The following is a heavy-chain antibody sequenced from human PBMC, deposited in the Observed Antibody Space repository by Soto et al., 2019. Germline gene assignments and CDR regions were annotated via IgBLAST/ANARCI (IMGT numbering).Heavy chain of an antibody. CDR1: GGPVNSYY. Sequence: CPVSGGPVNSYYWSWIRQPAGKGLEWIGRMYISGTTNYNPSLKSRVTMSIDVSKNQFSLKLTSVTAAVTALYFYARGQRWPGQSIDVSGQGTTVTVS. J-gene: IGHJ6*02. CDR2: MYISGTT. D-gene: IGHD2-15*01. CDR3: ARGQRWPGQSIDV. V-gene: IGHV4-4*07.